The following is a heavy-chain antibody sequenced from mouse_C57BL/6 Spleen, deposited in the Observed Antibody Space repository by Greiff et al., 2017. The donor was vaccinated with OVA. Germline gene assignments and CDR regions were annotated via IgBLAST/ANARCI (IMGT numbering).Heavy chain of an antibody. J-gene: IGHJ1*03. D-gene: IGHD1-1*01. CDR2: ISYDGSN. CDR1: GYSITSGYY. V-gene: IGHV3-6*01. Sequence: EVQLQESGPGLVKPSQSLSLTCSVTGYSITSGYYWNWIRQFPGNKLEWMGYISYDGSNNYNPSLKNRISITRDTSKNQFFLKLNSVTTEDTATYYCARQGYGSSYDYWYFDVWGTGTTVTVSS. CDR3: ARQGYGSSYDYWYFDV.